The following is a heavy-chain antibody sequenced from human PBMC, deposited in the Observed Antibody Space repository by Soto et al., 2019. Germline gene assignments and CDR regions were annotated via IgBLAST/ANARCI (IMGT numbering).Heavy chain of an antibody. D-gene: IGHD1-7*01. CDR3: ASALRGITGTTPGP. Sequence: SVKVSCKASGGTFSSYAISWVRQTPGQGLEWMGGIIPIFGTANYAQKFQGRVTITADESTSTAYMELSSLRSEDTAVYYCASALRGITGTTPGPWGQGTLVTVSS. J-gene: IGHJ4*02. CDR1: GGTFSSYA. V-gene: IGHV1-69*13. CDR2: IIPIFGTA.